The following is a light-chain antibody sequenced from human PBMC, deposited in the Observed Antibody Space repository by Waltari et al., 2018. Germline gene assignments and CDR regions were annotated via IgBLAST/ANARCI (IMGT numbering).Light chain of an antibody. V-gene: IGLV2-23*02. Sequence: SALAPPGPVSGSPGQATTLLWHCTTRSIVAYNLFSWYQQHPGKAPKVIIYGVTERPSGVSDRFSGSKSANTASLTISGLQAEDEADYYCCSYADGTTSVFGGGTKVTVL. CDR1: TRSIVAYNL. CDR3: CSYADGTTSV. J-gene: IGLJ3*02. CDR2: GVT.